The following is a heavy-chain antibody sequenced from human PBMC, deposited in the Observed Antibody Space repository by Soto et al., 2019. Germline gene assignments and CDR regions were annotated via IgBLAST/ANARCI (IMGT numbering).Heavy chain of an antibody. CDR3: AKDLQRALRREIGVGARTPDAFDI. V-gene: IGHV1-18*04. CDR1: GYTFTSYG. D-gene: IGHD1-26*01. CDR2: HSAYNGNT. J-gene: IGHJ3*02. Sequence: EASVKVSRKASGYTFTSYGISWVRTAPGQGLVWVVWHSAYNGNTNYAQKLQGRVTMTTDTSTSTAYMELRSLRSDDTAVYYCAKDLQRALRREIGVGARTPDAFDIW.